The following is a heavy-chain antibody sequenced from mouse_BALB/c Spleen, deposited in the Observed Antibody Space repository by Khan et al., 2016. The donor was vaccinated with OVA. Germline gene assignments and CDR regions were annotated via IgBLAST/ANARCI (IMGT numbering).Heavy chain of an antibody. D-gene: IGHD1-1*01. Sequence: DVKLVESGGDLVKPGGSLKLSCAASGFTFSTYGMSWVRQTPDKRLEWVATISSGGSYTYYPDNVKGRFTISRDNAKNTLYLQMSSLQSEDTAMYYCARLAYYYDSEGFAYWGQGTLVTVSA. J-gene: IGHJ3*01. CDR3: ARLAYYYDSEGFAY. CDR1: GFTFSTYG. CDR2: ISSGGSYT. V-gene: IGHV5-6*02.